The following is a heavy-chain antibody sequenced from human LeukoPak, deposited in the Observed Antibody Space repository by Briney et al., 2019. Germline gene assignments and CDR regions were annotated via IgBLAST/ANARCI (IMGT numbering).Heavy chain of an antibody. CDR3: AELGITMIGDV. Sequence: GGSLRLSCTGSGFTFSSCEMNWVRQAPGKGLEWVSYISSSGSTIYYADSVKGRFTISRDNAKNSLYLQMNSLRAEDTAVYYCAELGITMIGDVWGKGTTVTISS. D-gene: IGHD3-10*02. CDR2: ISSSGSTI. CDR1: GFTFSSCE. V-gene: IGHV3-48*03. J-gene: IGHJ6*04.